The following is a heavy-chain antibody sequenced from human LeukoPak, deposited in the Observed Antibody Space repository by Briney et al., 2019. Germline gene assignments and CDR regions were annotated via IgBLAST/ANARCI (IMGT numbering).Heavy chain of an antibody. D-gene: IGHD3-10*01. CDR2: IYHSGST. CDR1: GGSISSSNW. V-gene: IGHV4-4*02. Sequence: SETLSLTCAVSGGSISSSNWWSWVRQPPGKGLEWIGEIYHSGSTNYNPSLKSRVTISVDKSKNQFSLKLSSVTAADTAVYYCVTIGGPAGGDYWGQGALVTVSS. CDR3: VTIGGPAGGDY. J-gene: IGHJ4*02.